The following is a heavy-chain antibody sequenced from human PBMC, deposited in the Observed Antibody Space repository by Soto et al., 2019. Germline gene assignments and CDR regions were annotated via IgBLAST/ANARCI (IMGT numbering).Heavy chain of an antibody. CDR3: ARTRPYDMGAFDI. CDR1: GYSFTRYW. Sequence: GESLKISCKGSGYSFTRYWIGWVRQMPGKGLEWMGIIYPGDSDTRYSPSFQGQVTISADKSISTAYLQWSSLKASDTAMYYCARTRPYDMGAFDIWGQGTMVTVSS. V-gene: IGHV5-51*01. D-gene: IGHD3-16*01. CDR2: IYPGDSDT. J-gene: IGHJ3*02.